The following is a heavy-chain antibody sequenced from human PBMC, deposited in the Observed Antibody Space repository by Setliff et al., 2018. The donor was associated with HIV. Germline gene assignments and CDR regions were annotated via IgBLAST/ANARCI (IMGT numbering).Heavy chain of an antibody. V-gene: IGHV4-34*01. D-gene: IGHD6-13*01. CDR3: ARGARLLAGYSDRWDYYYMGV. J-gene: IGHJ6*03. CDR2: INHSGST. Sequence: SETLSLTCAVYGGSFSSYSMNWIRQPPGKGLEWIGEINHSGSTHYNPSLKSRFTISVDTSKNQFSLKVNSVTAADTAVYYCARGARLLAGYSDRWDYYYMGVWGKGTTVTVSS. CDR1: GGSFSSYS.